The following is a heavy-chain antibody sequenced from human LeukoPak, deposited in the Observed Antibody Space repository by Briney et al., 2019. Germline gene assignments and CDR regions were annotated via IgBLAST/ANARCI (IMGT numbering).Heavy chain of an antibody. CDR1: GFTFSNYI. J-gene: IGHJ4*02. D-gene: IGHD3-3*01. V-gene: IGHV3-30*04. CDR2: IIENGSNQ. CDR3: AKDRRFLEWPYIDY. Sequence: GGSLRLSCAASGFTFSNYIMHWVRQAPGKGLDWVAVIIENGSNQYYADSVKGRFTISRDNSKNTLYLQMNSLRAEDTAVYYCAKDRRFLEWPYIDYWGQGTLVTVSS.